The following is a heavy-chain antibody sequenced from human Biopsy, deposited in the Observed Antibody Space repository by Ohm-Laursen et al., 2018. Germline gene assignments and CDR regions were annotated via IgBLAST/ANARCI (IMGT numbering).Heavy chain of an antibody. Sequence: ASVKVSCKVSGYTLTALFMHWVRQAPGRGLEWMGGFAPENGKTIYAQKFQGRITMTEDTSTDTAYMELSSLRSGDTAVYYCAADINVWNVNYWGQGTQVTVSS. CDR1: GYTLTALF. D-gene: IGHD1-1*01. CDR3: AADINVWNVNY. V-gene: IGHV1-24*01. CDR2: FAPENGKT. J-gene: IGHJ4*02.